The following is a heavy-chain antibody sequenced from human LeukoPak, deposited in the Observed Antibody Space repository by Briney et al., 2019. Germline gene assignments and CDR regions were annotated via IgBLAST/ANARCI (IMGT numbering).Heavy chain of an antibody. J-gene: IGHJ5*02. CDR3: VRGLPGGFDP. CDR2: IRTAGDT. V-gene: IGHV3-13*01. D-gene: IGHD2-21*01. CDR1: GFTFSSYD. Sequence: GGSLRLSCAASGFTFSSYDMHWVRQPTGKGLEWVSGIRTAGDTNYLGSVKGRFIISRENAKNSLYLQMNSLRAGDTAMYYCVRGLPGGFDPWGQETLVTVSS.